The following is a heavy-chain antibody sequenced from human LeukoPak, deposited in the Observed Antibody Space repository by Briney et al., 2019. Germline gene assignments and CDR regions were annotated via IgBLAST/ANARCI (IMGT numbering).Heavy chain of an antibody. CDR3: ARLGRGSLLSYFDY. CDR1: GGSISSYY. D-gene: IGHD1-26*01. CDR2: IYYSGST. J-gene: IGHJ4*02. Sequence: PSETLSLTCTVSGGSISSYYWSWIRQPPGKGLEWIGYIYYSGSTNYNPSLKSRVTISVDMSKNQFSLKLSSVTAADTAVYYCARLGRGSLLSYFDYWGQGTLVTVSS. V-gene: IGHV4-59*08.